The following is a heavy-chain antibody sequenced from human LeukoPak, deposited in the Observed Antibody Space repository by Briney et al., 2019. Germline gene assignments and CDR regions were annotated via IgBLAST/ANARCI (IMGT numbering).Heavy chain of an antibody. D-gene: IGHD3-10*01. CDR1: GFTVSSNS. V-gene: IGHV3-53*01. CDR2: IYSGGST. CDR3: ARETVRGVFDY. J-gene: IGHJ4*02. Sequence: GCLRLSSAASGFTVSSNSMRWGRQAPGKGLEWVAVIYSGGSTYYAHSVKGRFTTSRDNSKNTLHLQMNSLRAEDTAVYYCARETVRGVFDYWGQGTLVTVSS.